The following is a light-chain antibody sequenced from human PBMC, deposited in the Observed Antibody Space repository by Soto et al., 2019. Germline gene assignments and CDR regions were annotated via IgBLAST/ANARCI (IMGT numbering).Light chain of an antibody. CDR3: QQYGSSPRT. V-gene: IGKV3-20*01. Sequence: EIVLTQSPGTLSMSPGERATLSCRASQSISSNYLAWYQQKPGQAPRLLIYGASSRATGIPDRFSGSGSGTDFTLTISSLEAEDFAVYYCQQYGSSPRTFGQGTKVEFK. J-gene: IGKJ1*01. CDR1: QSISSNY. CDR2: GAS.